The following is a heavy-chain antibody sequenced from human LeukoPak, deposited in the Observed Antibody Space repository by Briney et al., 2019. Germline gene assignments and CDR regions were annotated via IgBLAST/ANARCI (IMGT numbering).Heavy chain of an antibody. J-gene: IGHJ4*02. D-gene: IGHD2-2*01. CDR3: ARHRFAYLEPAANYFDY. V-gene: IGHV4-39*01. Sequence: PSETLSLTCTVSGGSISSSSYYWGWIRQPPGKGLEWIGSIYYSGSTYYNPSLKSRVTISVDTSKNQFSLKLSSVTAADTAVYYCARHRFAYLEPAANYFDYWGQGTLVTVPS. CDR1: GGSISSSSYY. CDR2: IYYSGST.